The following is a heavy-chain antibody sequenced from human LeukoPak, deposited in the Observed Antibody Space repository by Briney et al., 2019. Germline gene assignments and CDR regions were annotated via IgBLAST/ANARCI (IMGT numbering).Heavy chain of an antibody. CDR1: GGSISNHF. J-gene: IGHJ3*02. V-gene: IGHV4-4*09. CDR2: IYNTGTT. CDR3: ARRQGYCTSTTCPGAFDI. Sequence: SETLSLTCTVSGGSISNHFWSWIRQPPGKGLEGIGYIYNTGTTNYNPSLKSRVTISEDTSKNQFSLKLSSVTATDTAVYYCARRQGYCTSTTCPGAFDIWGQGTMVTVSS. D-gene: IGHD2-2*01.